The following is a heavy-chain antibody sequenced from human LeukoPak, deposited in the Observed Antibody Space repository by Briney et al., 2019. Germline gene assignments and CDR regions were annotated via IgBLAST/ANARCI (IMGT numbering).Heavy chain of an antibody. J-gene: IGHJ1*01. CDR2: IYYSGST. V-gene: IGHV4-39*01. D-gene: IGHD3-9*01. CDR1: GGSISSSSYY. Sequence: SETLSLTCTVSGGSISSSSYYWGWIRQPPGKGLEWIGSIYYSGSTYYNPSLKSRVTISVDTSKNQFSLKLSSVTAADTAVYYCATIEYYDILTGYSWGQGTLVTVSS. CDR3: ATIEYYDILTGYS.